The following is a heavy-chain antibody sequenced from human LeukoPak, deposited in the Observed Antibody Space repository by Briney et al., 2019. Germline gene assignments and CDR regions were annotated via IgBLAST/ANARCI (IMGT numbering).Heavy chain of an antibody. V-gene: IGHV3-7*01. Sequence: GGSLRISCTASGFTFTTYWMTWVRQSPGKGLEWVANIKEDGSEKGYADSVKGRFTISRDNAKNSLYLQMNSLRAEDTAVYYCARDFGDSSGWYNDYWGQGTLVIVSS. CDR1: GFTFTTYW. J-gene: IGHJ4*02. CDR3: ARDFGDSSGWYNDY. D-gene: IGHD6-19*01. CDR2: IKEDGSEK.